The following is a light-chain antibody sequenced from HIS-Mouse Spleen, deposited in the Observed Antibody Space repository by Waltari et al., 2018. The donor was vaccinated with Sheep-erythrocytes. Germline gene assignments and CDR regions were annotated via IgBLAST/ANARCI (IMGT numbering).Light chain of an antibody. CDR3: SSYAGSNNWV. CDR1: SSDVGGYNY. Sequence: QSALTQPPSASGSPGQSVTIPCTGTSSDVGGYNYGPWYQQHPGKAPKPMIYEVSKRTSGGPDRFSGSKSGNTASLTVSGLQAEDEADYYCSSYAGSNNWVFGGGTKLTVL. CDR2: EVS. J-gene: IGLJ3*02. V-gene: IGLV2-8*01.